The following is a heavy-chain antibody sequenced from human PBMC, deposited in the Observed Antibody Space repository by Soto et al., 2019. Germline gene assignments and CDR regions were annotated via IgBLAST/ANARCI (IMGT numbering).Heavy chain of an antibody. V-gene: IGHV3-23*01. CDR3: AKAQQPNYYYYGMDV. D-gene: IGHD6-13*01. CDR2: ISGSGGST. Sequence: PGGSLRLSCAASGFTFSSYAMSWVRQAPGKGLEWVSAISGSGGSTYYAASVKGRFTISRDNSKNTLYLQMNSLRAEDTAVYYCAKAQQPNYYYYGMDVWGQGTTVTVSS. CDR1: GFTFSSYA. J-gene: IGHJ6*02.